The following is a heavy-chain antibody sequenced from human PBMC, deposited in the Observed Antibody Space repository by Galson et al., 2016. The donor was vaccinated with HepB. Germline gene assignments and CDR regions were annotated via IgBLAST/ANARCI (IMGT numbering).Heavy chain of an antibody. J-gene: IGHJ6*02. D-gene: IGHD2/OR15-2a*01. CDR3: AREGIAVRENIINYGLDV. Sequence: SVKVSCKASGYTFTSNYIHWVRQAPAQGLEWLGLINPSGGSTNYAQKFLGRVTVTRDTSTSTVFMELSSLRSEDTAVYYCAREGIAVRENIINYGLDVWGPGTTVTVSS. CDR2: INPSGGST. V-gene: IGHV1-46*01. CDR1: GYTFTSNY.